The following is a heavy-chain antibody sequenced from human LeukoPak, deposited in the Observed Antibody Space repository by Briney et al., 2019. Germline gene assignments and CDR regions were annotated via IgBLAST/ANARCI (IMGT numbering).Heavy chain of an antibody. J-gene: IGHJ4*02. V-gene: IGHV3-74*01. CDR2: IISDGRSI. CDR3: GNLDTPMGY. CDR1: GFTFSSYW. D-gene: IGHD5-18*01. Sequence: GVSLRLSCAASGFTFSSYWMHWVRQAPGKGLVWVSRIISDGRSISYADSVKGRFTLSRDNPKNTLYLQMNSLRAEDTAVYYCGNLDTPMGYWGQGTLVTVS.